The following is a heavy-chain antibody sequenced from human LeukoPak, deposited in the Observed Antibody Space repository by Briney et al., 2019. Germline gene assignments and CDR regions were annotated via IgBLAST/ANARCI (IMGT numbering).Heavy chain of an antibody. CDR3: ARVGGTNYYYYGMDV. Sequence: SETLSLTCTVSGGSISNYYWSWIRQPPGKGLEWIGYIYYSGSTNYNPSLKSRVTIPVDTSKNQFSLKLSSVTAADTAVYYCARVGGTNYYYYGMDVWGQGTTVTVSS. CDR2: IYYSGST. V-gene: IGHV4-59*01. J-gene: IGHJ6*02. D-gene: IGHD1-26*01. CDR1: GGSISNYY.